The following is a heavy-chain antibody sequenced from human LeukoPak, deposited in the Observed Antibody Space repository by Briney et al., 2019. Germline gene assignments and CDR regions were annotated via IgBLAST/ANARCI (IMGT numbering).Heavy chain of an antibody. CDR3: AARGYCSGTSCLLEY. J-gene: IGHJ4*02. Sequence: GGSLRLSCAASGFTFSSYAMSWVRQAPGKGLEWVSAISGSGDSTYYGDSVKGRFTISRDNAKNTLYVQMNSLRAEDTAVYYCAARGYCSGTSCLLEYWGQGTLVTVSS. CDR2: ISGSGDST. D-gene: IGHD2-2*01. CDR1: GFTFSSYA. V-gene: IGHV3-23*01.